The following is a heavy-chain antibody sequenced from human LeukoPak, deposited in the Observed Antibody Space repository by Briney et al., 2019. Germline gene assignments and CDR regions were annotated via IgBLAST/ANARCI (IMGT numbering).Heavy chain of an antibody. CDR2: ISGSGGST. CDR1: GFTFSSYA. V-gene: IGHV3-23*01. Sequence: PGGSLRLSCAASGFTFSSYAMIWVRQAPGTGLECVSAISGSGGSTYYADSVKGRFTISRANSKNTLYLQMNSLRAEDTAVYYCAKPYPDATFWFDYWGQGTLVTVSS. CDR3: AKPYPDATFWFDY. J-gene: IGHJ4*02. D-gene: IGHD3-16*01.